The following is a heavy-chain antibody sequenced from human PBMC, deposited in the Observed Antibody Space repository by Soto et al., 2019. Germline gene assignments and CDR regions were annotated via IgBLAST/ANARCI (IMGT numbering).Heavy chain of an antibody. V-gene: IGHV4-61*08. CDR3: ARANYDFWSGSSSNWFDP. CDR1: GGSISSGGYY. J-gene: IGHJ5*02. D-gene: IGHD3-3*01. CDR2: IYYSGST. Sequence: SETLSLTCTVSGGSISSGGYYWSWIRQPPGKGLEWIGYIYYSGSTNYNPSLKSRVTISVDTSKNQFSLKLSSVTAADTAVYYCARANYDFWSGSSSNWFDPWGQGTLVTVSS.